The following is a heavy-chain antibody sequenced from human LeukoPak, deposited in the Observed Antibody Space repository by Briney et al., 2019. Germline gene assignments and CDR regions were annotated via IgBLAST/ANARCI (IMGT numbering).Heavy chain of an antibody. Sequence: SETLSLTCTVSGASISSYYWSWIRQPPGKGLEWIGYIYYSGSTNYNPSLKSRVTISVDTSKNQFSLKLSSVTAADTAVYYCARDRRYFQHWGQGTLVTVSS. V-gene: IGHV4-59*01. J-gene: IGHJ1*01. CDR1: GASISSYY. CDR2: IYYSGST. CDR3: ARDRRYFQH.